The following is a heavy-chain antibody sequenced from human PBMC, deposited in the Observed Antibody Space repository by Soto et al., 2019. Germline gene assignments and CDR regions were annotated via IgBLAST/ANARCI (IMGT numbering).Heavy chain of an antibody. D-gene: IGHD2-2*01. CDR3: SKDAKKYHYYNHRMDV. V-gene: IGHV3-30*18. CDR1: GFTFSIYG. J-gene: IGHJ6*02. Sequence: QVQLVESGGGVVQPGRSLRLSCAASGFTFSIYGMHWVRQAPGKGLEWVALISYDGSTKFYADSVKGRFTISRDNSKSTLNLEMNSLSADDTAVYFCSKDAKKYHYYNHRMDVWGQETTVTVSS. CDR2: ISYDGSTK.